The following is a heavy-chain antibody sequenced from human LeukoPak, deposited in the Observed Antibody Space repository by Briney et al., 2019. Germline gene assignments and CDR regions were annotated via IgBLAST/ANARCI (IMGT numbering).Heavy chain of an antibody. D-gene: IGHD3-10*01. V-gene: IGHV4-59*01. CDR2: IYHSGNT. J-gene: IGHJ4*02. CDR1: GGSISNYY. CDR3: VRTYYYGSGRYFDY. Sequence: SETLSLTCTVSGGSISNYYWSWIRQPPGKGLEWIGYIYHSGNTNYNPSLKSRVTVSVDTSKDQFSLKLTSVTAADTAVYYCVRTYYYGSGRYFDYWGQGTLVTVSS.